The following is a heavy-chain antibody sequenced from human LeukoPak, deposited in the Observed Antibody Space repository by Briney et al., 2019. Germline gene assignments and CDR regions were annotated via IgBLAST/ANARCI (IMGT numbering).Heavy chain of an antibody. D-gene: IGHD3-9*01. CDR2: ISSSGSTI. J-gene: IGHJ4*02. CDR1: GFTFSSYE. V-gene: IGHV3-48*03. CDR3: ARAEKSYYDILTGYYTIPNFDY. Sequence: GGSLRLSCAASGFTFSSYEMHWVRQAPGKGLEWVSYISSSGSTIYYADSVKGRFTISRDNAKNSLYLQMNSLRAEDTAVYYCARAEKSYYDILTGYYTIPNFDYWGQGTLVTVSS.